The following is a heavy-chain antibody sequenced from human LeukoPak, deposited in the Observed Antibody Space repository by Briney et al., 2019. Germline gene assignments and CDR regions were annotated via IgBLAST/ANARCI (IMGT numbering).Heavy chain of an antibody. CDR1: GGSISSSIYY. Sequence: SETLSLTCTVSGGSISSSIYYWGWIRQPPGKGLEWIGNIYYSGSTYYNPSLKSRVTISVDTSKNQFSLKLSSVTAADTAVYYCARLYSSSLGRVFDYWGQGTLVTVSS. CDR3: ARLYSSSLGRVFDY. CDR2: IYYSGST. J-gene: IGHJ4*02. D-gene: IGHD6-13*01. V-gene: IGHV4-39*07.